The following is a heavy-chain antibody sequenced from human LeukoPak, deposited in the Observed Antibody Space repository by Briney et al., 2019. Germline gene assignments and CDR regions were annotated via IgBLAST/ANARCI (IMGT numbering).Heavy chain of an antibody. J-gene: IGHJ4*02. CDR1: GDSVSSNSAA. V-gene: IGHV6-1*01. CDR2: TYYMSKWYN. D-gene: IGHD5-18*01. Sequence: SQTLSLTCAISGDSVSSNSAAWNWIRQSPSRGLEWLGRTYYMSKWYNDYAVSVKSRITIIPDTSKNQFSLQLNSVTPEDTAVYYCARVQGYSYGQYFDYWGQGTLVTVSS. CDR3: ARVQGYSYGQYFDY.